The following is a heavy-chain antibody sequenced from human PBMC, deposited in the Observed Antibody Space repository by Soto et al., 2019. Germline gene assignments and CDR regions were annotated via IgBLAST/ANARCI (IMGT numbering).Heavy chain of an antibody. CDR1: GGSISSGGYY. CDR3: ARVGSTVTNFDY. V-gene: IGHV4-31*03. J-gene: IGHJ4*02. D-gene: IGHD4-17*01. CDR2: IYYSGST. Sequence: QVQLQESGPGLVKPSQTLSLTCTVSGGSISSGGYYWSWIRQHPGKGLEWVGYIYYSGSTYYNPSLKSRVTISVDTSKNQVSLKLSSVTAADKAVYYGARVGSTVTNFDYWGQGTLVTVSS.